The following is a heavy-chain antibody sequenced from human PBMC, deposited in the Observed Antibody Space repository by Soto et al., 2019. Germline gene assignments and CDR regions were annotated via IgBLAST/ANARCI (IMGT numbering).Heavy chain of an antibody. CDR2: INHSGST. V-gene: IGHV4-34*01. Sequence: PSETLSLTCAVYGGSFSGYYWSWIRQPPGKGLEWIGEINHSGSTNYNPSLKSRVTISVDTSKNQFSLKLSSVTAADTAVYYCARGGTIWQLVRPAPFDYWGQGTLVTVSS. CDR1: GGSFSGYY. D-gene: IGHD6-6*01. CDR3: ARGGTIWQLVRPAPFDY. J-gene: IGHJ4*02.